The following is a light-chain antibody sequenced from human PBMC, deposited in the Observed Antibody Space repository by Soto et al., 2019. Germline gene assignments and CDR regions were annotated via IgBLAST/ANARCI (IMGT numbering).Light chain of an antibody. J-gene: IGLJ3*02. CDR2: DTT. CDR3: LLPYSDAWV. CDR1: TGTVTSGHY. V-gene: IGLV7-46*01. Sequence: QAVVTQETSMSVSPGGTVTLTCGSSTGTVTSGHYPYWFQQKPGQAPRTLIYDTTNKQSWTPARFSGSLLGGKAALTLSGAQPEDEADYYCLLPYSDAWVFGGGTKVTVL.